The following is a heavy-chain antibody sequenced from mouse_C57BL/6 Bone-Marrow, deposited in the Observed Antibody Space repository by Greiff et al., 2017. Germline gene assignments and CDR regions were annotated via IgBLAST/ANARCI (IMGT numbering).Heavy chain of an antibody. Sequence: VQLQQPGAELVRPGSSVKLSSKASGYTFTSYWMHWVKQRPIQGLEWIGNIDPSDSETHYNQKFKDKATLTVDKSSSTAYMQLSSLTSEDSAVYFCARWLITTVRKFAYWGQGTLVTVSA. J-gene: IGHJ3*01. CDR3: ARWLITTVRKFAY. D-gene: IGHD1-1*01. CDR2: IDPSDSET. V-gene: IGHV1-52*01. CDR1: GYTFTSYW.